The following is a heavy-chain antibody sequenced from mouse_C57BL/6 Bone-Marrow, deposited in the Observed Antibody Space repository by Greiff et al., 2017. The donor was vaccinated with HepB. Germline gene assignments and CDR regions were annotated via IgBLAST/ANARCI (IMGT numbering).Heavy chain of an antibody. D-gene: IGHD3-2*02. Sequence: EVMLVESGGGLVQPGGSLKLSCAASGFTFSDYYMYWVRQTPEKRLEWVAYISNGGGSTYYPDTVKGRFTISRDNAKNTLYLQMSRLKSEDTAMYYCARGRQLRLRKTYWGQGTLVTVSA. J-gene: IGHJ3*01. CDR1: GFTFSDYY. CDR3: ARGRQLRLRKTY. V-gene: IGHV5-12*01. CDR2: ISNGGGST.